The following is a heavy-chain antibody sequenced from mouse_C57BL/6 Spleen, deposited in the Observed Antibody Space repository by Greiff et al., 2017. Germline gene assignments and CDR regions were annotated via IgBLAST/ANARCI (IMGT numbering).Heavy chain of an antibody. V-gene: IGHV5-4*01. Sequence: EVKLMESGGGLVKPGGSLKLSCAASGFTFSSYAMSWVRQTPEKRLEWVATISDGGSYTYYPDNVKGRFTISRDNAKNNLYLQMSHLKSEDTAMYYCARENYSNYGGARDYWGQGTSVTVSS. J-gene: IGHJ4*01. D-gene: IGHD2-5*01. CDR3: ARENYSNYGGARDY. CDR1: GFTFSSYA. CDR2: ISDGGSYT.